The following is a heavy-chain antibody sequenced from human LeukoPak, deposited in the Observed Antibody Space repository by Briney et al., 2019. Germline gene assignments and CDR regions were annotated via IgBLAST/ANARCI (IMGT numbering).Heavy chain of an antibody. D-gene: IGHD3-10*01. V-gene: IGHV1-2*02. J-gene: IGHJ4*02. CDR3: ARDYDDGSGSYNDY. CDR1: GYTFTGYY. Sequence: ASVTVSCKASGYTFTGYYMHWVRQAPGQGLEWMGWINPNSGGTNYAQKFQGRVTMTRDTSISTAYMELSRLRSDDTAVYYCARDYDDGSGSYNDYWGQGTLVTVSS. CDR2: INPNSGGT.